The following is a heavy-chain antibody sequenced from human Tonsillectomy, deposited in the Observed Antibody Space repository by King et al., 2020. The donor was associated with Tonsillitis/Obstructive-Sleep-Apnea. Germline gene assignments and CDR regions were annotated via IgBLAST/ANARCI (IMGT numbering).Heavy chain of an antibody. CDR3: ARDAGYCTNGVCDSGWYFDL. V-gene: IGHV3-30*04. CDR1: GFTFSSYA. Sequence: QVQLVESGGGVVQPGRSLRLSCAASGFTFSSYAMHWVRQAPGKGLEWVAVISYDGSNKYYADSVKGRFTISRDNSKNTLYLQMNSLRAEDTAVYYCARDAGYCTNGVCDSGWYFDLWGRGTLVTVSS. J-gene: IGHJ2*01. D-gene: IGHD2-8*01. CDR2: ISYDGSNK.